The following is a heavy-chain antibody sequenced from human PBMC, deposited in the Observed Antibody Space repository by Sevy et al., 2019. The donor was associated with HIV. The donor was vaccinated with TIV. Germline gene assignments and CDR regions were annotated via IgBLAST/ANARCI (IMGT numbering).Heavy chain of an antibody. Sequence: SETLSLTCTVSGGSISTYYWSWIRQPPGKGLEYIGYIYYTGSTNYNPSLKSRVTISVDTSKNQFSLNLGSVTAVDTAVYYCAGAPPVRSGDDSLNWFDPWGQGTLVTVSS. CDR3: AGAPPVRSGDDSLNWFDP. CDR2: IYYTGST. D-gene: IGHD5-12*01. J-gene: IGHJ5*02. CDR1: GGSISTYY. V-gene: IGHV4-59*01.